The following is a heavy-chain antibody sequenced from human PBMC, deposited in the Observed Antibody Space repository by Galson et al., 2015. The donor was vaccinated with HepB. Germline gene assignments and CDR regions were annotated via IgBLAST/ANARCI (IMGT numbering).Heavy chain of an antibody. CDR3: ARAYAPTPDTFDI. J-gene: IGHJ3*02. CDR2: MSYDGSSI. D-gene: IGHD2-2*01. V-gene: IGHV3-30-3*01. CDR1: GFTFSSYA. Sequence: SLRLSCAASGFTFSSYAMHWVRQAPGKGLEWVAAMSYDGSSIYYADSVKGRFTISRDNSKNTLYLQMNSLRTEDTAVYYCARAYAPTPDTFDIWGQGTMVTVSS.